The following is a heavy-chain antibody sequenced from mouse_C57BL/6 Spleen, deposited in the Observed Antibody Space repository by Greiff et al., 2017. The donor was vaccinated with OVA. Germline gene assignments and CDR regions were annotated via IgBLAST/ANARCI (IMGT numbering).Heavy chain of an antibody. Sequence: VQLQQSGPELVKPGASVKISCKASGYSFTGYYMNWVKKSPEKSLEWIGEINPSTGGTTYNQKFKAKATLTVDKSSSTAYMQLKSLTSEDSAVYYCARRNSNYGYFDYWGQGTTLTVSS. J-gene: IGHJ2*01. CDR2: INPSTGGT. CDR3: ARRNSNYGYFDY. CDR1: GYSFTGYY. V-gene: IGHV1-42*01. D-gene: IGHD2-5*01.